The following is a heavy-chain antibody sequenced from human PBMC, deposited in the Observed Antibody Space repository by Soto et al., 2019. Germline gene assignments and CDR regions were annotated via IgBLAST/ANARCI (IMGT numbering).Heavy chain of an antibody. CDR1: GFTFSNAW. V-gene: IGHV3-15*01. Sequence: EVQLVESGGGLVKPGGSLRLSCAASGFTFSNAWMNWVRQAPGKGLEWVGRVKSKTEGGTTDYAAPVKGRFTISRDDSENTLYLQMNSLKTEDTAVYYCTTVRYGSFPFHWGQGTMVTVSS. D-gene: IGHD3-10*01. J-gene: IGHJ3*01. CDR2: VKSKTEGGTT. CDR3: TTVRYGSFPFH.